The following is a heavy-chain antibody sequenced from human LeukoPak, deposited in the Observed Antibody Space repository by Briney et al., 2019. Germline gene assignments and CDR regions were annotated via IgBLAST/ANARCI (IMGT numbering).Heavy chain of an antibody. J-gene: IGHJ4*02. V-gene: IGHV3-7*03. Sequence: GSLRLSCAVSGLTFSSSWMDWVRQAPGKGLEWVANIKQDGSEKYYVDSVKGRFTISRDNAKNSLYLQMNSLRAEDTAVYYCARGSGIYDYWGQGTLVTVSS. CDR1: GLTFSSSW. CDR3: ARGSGIYDY. CDR2: IKQDGSEK. D-gene: IGHD3-10*01.